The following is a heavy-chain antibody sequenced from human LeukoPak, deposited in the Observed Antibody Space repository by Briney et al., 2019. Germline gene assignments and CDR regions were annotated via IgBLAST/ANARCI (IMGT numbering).Heavy chain of an antibody. Sequence: ASVKVSCKASGYTFTSYDINWVRQATGQGREWMGWINPNSGNTGYAQKFQGRVTMTRNTSISTAYMELSSLRSEDTAVYYCARDYSSGSSDFDYWGQGTLVTVSS. J-gene: IGHJ4*02. CDR1: GYTFTSYD. D-gene: IGHD6-19*01. CDR3: ARDYSSGSSDFDY. V-gene: IGHV1-8*01. CDR2: INPNSGNT.